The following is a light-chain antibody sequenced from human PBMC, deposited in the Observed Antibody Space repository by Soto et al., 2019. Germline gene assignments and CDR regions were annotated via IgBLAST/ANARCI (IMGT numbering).Light chain of an antibody. CDR2: AAS. Sequence: DIQMTQSPSSLSASLGDRVTITCRASQGIGIYLAWFQQRPRKVPKLLIYAASTLQSGVPSRFSGSGSGTEFTLTISSLQPEDVATYYCQKYNSAPLTFGGGTRVEIK. V-gene: IGKV1-27*01. CDR3: QKYNSAPLT. CDR1: QGIGIY. J-gene: IGKJ4*01.